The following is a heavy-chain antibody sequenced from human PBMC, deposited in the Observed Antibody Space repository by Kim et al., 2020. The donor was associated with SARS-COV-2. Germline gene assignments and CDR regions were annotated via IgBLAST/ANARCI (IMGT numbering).Heavy chain of an antibody. D-gene: IGHD4-4*01. J-gene: IGHJ6*02. V-gene: IGHV4-38-2*02. CDR3: TRGLQSDYYYFGMYV. CDR1: AYSISSGYY. Sequence: SETLSLTCTVSAYSISSGYYWGWVRQPPGKGLEWIASIYHSGSTYYNPSLRSRVTISVDTSKNRFSLKVKSVTAADTAMYYCTRGLQSDYYYFGMYVWGQGTTVTVSS. CDR2: IYHSGST.